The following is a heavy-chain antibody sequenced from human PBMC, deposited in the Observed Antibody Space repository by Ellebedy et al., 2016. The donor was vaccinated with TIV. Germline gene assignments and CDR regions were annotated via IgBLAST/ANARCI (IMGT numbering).Heavy chain of an antibody. CDR1: GYTFTSYH. D-gene: IGHD2-2*01. CDR3: ARDPCSSTSCPWSDP. J-gene: IGHJ5*02. Sequence: ASVKVSCKASGYTFTSYHMHWVRQAPGQGLEWMGIINSSGGSTSYAQKFQGRVTMTRDTSTSTVYMELSRLRSDDTAVYYCARDPCSSTSCPWSDPWGQGTLVTVSS. CDR2: INSSGGST. V-gene: IGHV1-46*01.